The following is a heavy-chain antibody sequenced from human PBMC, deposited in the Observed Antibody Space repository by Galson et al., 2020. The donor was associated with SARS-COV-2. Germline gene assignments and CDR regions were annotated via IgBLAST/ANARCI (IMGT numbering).Heavy chain of an antibody. Sequence: GESLKISCAASGFTFSSYGMHWVRQAPGKGLEWVAVISYDGSNKYYADSVKGRFTISRDNSKNTLYLQMNSLRAEDTAVYYCAKDMEEDYYCSSTSCYLDYWGQGTLVTVSS. D-gene: IGHD2-2*01. CDR1: GFTFSSYG. V-gene: IGHV3-30*18. CDR3: AKDMEEDYYCSSTSCYLDY. J-gene: IGHJ4*02. CDR2: ISYDGSNK.